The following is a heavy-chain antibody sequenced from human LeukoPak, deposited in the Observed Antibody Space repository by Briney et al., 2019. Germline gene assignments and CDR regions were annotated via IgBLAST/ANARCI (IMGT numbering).Heavy chain of an antibody. V-gene: IGHV3-33*01. CDR3: ARDGKLLWFGELDYYMDV. CDR1: GFTFSSYG. D-gene: IGHD3-10*01. Sequence: GGSLRLSCAASGFTFSSYGMHWLRQAPGKGLEWVAVIWYDGSNKYYADSVKGRFTISRDNSKNTLYLQMNSLRAEDTAVYYCARDGKLLWFGELDYYMDVWGKGTTVTVSS. CDR2: IWYDGSNK. J-gene: IGHJ6*03.